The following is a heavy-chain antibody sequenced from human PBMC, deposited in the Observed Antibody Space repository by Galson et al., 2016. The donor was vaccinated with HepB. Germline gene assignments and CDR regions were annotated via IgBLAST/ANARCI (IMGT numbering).Heavy chain of an antibody. CDR2: IYWNDDK. D-gene: IGHD2-21*02. J-gene: IGHJ3*01. Sequence: PALVKPTQTLTLTCTFSGFSLSTRGVGVGWIRQPPGKAPEWLTVIYWNDDKRFRPSLKSRLTITKDTSKNQVVLTMTNLDPVDTATYYCAHQECGGDCYPLDEAFDFWGPGTMVTVSS. CDR3: AHQECGGDCYPLDEAFDF. V-gene: IGHV2-5*01. CDR1: GFSLSTRGVG.